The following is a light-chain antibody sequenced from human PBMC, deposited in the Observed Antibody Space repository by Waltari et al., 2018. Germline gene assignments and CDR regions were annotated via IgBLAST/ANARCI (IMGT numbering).Light chain of an antibody. Sequence: QSVLTQPPSVSATPGQTVTISCSGSISNIATNTVNWYQHLPGTAPKLLIYINDQRPWGVPDRFAASQSGTSASLAISGLQSEDEAYYDCAVWDDSLNGPVFGGGTKLTAL. CDR3: AVWDDSLNGPV. CDR2: IND. J-gene: IGLJ2*01. CDR1: ISNIATNT. V-gene: IGLV1-44*01.